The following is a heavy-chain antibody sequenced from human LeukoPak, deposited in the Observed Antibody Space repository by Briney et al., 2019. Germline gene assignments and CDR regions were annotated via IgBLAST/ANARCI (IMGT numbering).Heavy chain of an antibody. CDR1: GFTFSSYS. J-gene: IGHJ6*02. CDR3: AKVLYYDSSGYLNYYYGMDV. V-gene: IGHV3-21*04. Sequence: GGSLRLSCAASGFTFSSYSMNWVRQAPGKGLEWVSSFTSSSSYIYYADSVKGRFTISRDNAKNSLYLQMNSLRAEDTAVYYCAKVLYYDSSGYLNYYYGMDVWGQGTTVTVSS. D-gene: IGHD3-22*01. CDR2: FTSSSSYI.